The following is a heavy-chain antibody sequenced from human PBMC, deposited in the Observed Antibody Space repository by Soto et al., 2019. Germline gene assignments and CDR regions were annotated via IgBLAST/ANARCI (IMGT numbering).Heavy chain of an antibody. J-gene: IGHJ4*02. CDR3: ARLLSLLYSSSWYIFDF. D-gene: IGHD6-13*01. CDR1: YGSIRSYY. V-gene: IGHV4-59*08. Sequence: PSETLSLTCSVSYGSIRSYYWSWIRQPPGKGLEWIGYMYYSGSSNYNPSLRGRATMSVDTSKNQFSLKLNSLTAADTAVYYCARLLSLLYSSSWYIFDFRSQGTLVTVSS. CDR2: MYYSGSS.